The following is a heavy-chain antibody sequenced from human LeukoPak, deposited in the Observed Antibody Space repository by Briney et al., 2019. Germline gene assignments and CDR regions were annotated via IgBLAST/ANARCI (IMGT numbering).Heavy chain of an antibody. D-gene: IGHD6-13*01. V-gene: IGHV4-34*01. J-gene: IGHJ1*01. Sequence: GSLRLSCAASGFTFSTYAMSWIRQPPGKGLEWIGEINHSGSTNYNPSLKSRVTISVDTSKNQFSLKLSSVTAADTAVYYCARGRGRYSSSWYGAEYFQHWGQGTLVTVSS. CDR2: INHSGST. CDR3: ARGRGRYSSSWYGAEYFQH. CDR1: GFTFSTYA.